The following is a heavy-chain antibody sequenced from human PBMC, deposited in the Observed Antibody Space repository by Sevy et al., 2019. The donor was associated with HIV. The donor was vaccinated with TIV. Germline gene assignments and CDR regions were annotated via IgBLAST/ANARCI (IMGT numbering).Heavy chain of an antibody. D-gene: IGHD1-7*01. CDR3: ARSSWNYGYFDY. CDR2: INPSDNSR. J-gene: IGHJ4*02. Sequence: ASVKVSGKASGYTFTSYYMHWVRQADGQGLEWMGIINPSDNSRRYAQRFQGRVTMTRDTSPSTVYMELSSLRSEDTAFYYCARSSWNYGYFDYWGQGTPVTVSS. CDR1: GYTFTSYY. V-gene: IGHV1-46*01.